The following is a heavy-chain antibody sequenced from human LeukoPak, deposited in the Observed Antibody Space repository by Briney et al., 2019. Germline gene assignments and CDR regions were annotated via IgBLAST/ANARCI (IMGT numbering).Heavy chain of an antibody. CDR2: ISGSGVST. CDR3: AKDSVSSPTAIDY. D-gene: IGHD2-21*02. J-gene: IGHJ4*02. Sequence: PGGSLRLSCAASGFTFSTYAMSWVRQAPGKGLEWVSAISGSGVSTYYTDSVNGRFTISRDNSKSTLYLQMDSLRAEDSAPYYCAKDSVSSPTAIDYWGQGTLVTVSS. CDR1: GFTFSTYA. V-gene: IGHV3-23*01.